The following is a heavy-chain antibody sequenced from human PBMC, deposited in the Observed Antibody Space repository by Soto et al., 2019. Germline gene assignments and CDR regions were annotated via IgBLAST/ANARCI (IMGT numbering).Heavy chain of an antibody. CDR2: IYTSGST. J-gene: IGHJ6*02. CDR3: ASLTVDYDFWRGHIWDYGMDV. CDR1: GCSISSYY. D-gene: IGHD3-3*01. Sequence: SESLSLTRPVSGCSISSYYWGWIRQPAGKGLEWIGRIYTSGSTNYNPSLKSRVTMSVDTSKNQFSLKLSSVTAADTAVYYCASLTVDYDFWRGHIWDYGMDVWGQGTTVTVSS. V-gene: IGHV4-4*07.